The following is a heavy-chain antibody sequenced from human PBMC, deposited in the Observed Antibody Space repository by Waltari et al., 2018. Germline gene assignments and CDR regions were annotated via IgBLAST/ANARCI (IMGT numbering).Heavy chain of an antibody. Sequence: QVQLVQSGAEVKKPGASVKVSCKASGYTFTGYYMHWVRQAPGQGLEWMGRINPNSGGTNYAQKFQGRVTITTDESTSTAYMELSSLRSEDTAVYYCASRGGGSSSLLDYWGQGTLVTVSS. J-gene: IGHJ4*02. CDR3: ASRGGGSSSLLDY. D-gene: IGHD6-6*01. V-gene: IGHV1-2*06. CDR2: INPNSGGT. CDR1: GYTFTGYY.